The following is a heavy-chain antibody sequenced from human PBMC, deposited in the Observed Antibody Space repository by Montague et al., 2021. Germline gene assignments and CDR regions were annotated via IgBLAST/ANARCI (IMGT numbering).Heavy chain of an antibody. CDR2: IYPRDSDT. Sequence: QSGAEVKKPGESLKISCQGSGFSISDYWIAWVRQMPGRGLEWLGIIYPRDSDTRYNPSFQGQVSISADKVINTAYVQWSSLTASDTAIYYCARRGSLLATGNWFDPWGQGTLVTVSS. V-gene: IGHV5-51*01. J-gene: IGHJ5*02. D-gene: IGHD1-1*01. CDR3: ARRGSLLATGNWFDP. CDR1: GFSISDYW.